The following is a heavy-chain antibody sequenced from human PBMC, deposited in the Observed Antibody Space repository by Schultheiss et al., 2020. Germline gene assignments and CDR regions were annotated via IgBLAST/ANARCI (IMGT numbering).Heavy chain of an antibody. J-gene: IGHJ6*02. CDR3: ARDWPYSSSWYGVYGMDV. CDR1: GFTFSSYA. D-gene: IGHD6-13*01. Sequence: GGSLRLSCSASGFTFSSYAMHWVRQAPGKGLEWVSRINSDGSSTSYADSVKGRFTISRDNSKNTLYLQMNSLRAEDTAVYYCARDWPYSSSWYGVYGMDVWGQGTTVTVSS. CDR2: INSDGSST. V-gene: IGHV3-74*01.